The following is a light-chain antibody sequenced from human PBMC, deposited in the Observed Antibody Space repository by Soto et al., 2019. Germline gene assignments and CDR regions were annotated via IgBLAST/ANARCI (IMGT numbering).Light chain of an antibody. Sequence: DIQMTQSPSSLSESVGDRATITCRASQSISSYLAWYQQKPGKDPKLLIYAASTLQSGVPSRFSGSGSGTDFTLTISSLQPEDVATYYCQKYNSAPLTFGGGTKVEIK. CDR3: QKYNSAPLT. J-gene: IGKJ4*01. CDR2: AAS. V-gene: IGKV1-27*01. CDR1: QSISSY.